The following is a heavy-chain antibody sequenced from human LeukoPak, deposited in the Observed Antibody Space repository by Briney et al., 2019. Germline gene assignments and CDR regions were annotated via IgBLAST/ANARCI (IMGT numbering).Heavy chain of an antibody. V-gene: IGHV1-69*01. Sequence: SVKVSCKASGGTFSSYAISWVRQAPGQGLEWMGGIIPIFGTANYAQKFQGRVTITADESTRTAYMELSSLRSEDTAVYYCARDTRHRYCSSTSCYRGWLDPWGQGTLDTVSS. CDR1: GGTFSSYA. J-gene: IGHJ5*02. CDR2: IIPIFGTA. CDR3: ARDTRHRYCSSTSCYRGWLDP. D-gene: IGHD2-2*01.